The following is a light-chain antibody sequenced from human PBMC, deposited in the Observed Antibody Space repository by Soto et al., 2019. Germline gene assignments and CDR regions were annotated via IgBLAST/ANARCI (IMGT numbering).Light chain of an antibody. CDR2: DVS. V-gene: IGLV2-11*01. CDR1: SSDVGGYNY. CDR3: CSYAGSYTHYV. Sequence: QSALTQPRSVSGSPGQSVTISCTGTSSDVGGYNYVSWYQQHPGKVPKLMIYDVSKRPSGVPDRFSGSKSGNTASLTISGLQAEDEADYYCCSYAGSYTHYVFGTGTKLTVL. J-gene: IGLJ1*01.